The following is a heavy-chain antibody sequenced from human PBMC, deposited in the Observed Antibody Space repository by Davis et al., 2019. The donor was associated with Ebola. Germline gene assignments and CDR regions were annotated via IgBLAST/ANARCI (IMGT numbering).Heavy chain of an antibody. J-gene: IGHJ6*02. CDR3: ARDETGYSSSWLGGDV. CDR1: GYTFTSYY. CDR2: INPSGGST. D-gene: IGHD6-13*01. V-gene: IGHV1-46*01. Sequence: AASVKVSCKASGYTFTSYYMHWVRQAPGQGLEWMGIINPSGGSTSYAQKFQGRVTITADKSTSTAYMELSSLRSEDTAVYYCARDETGYSSSWLGGDVWGQGTTVTVSS.